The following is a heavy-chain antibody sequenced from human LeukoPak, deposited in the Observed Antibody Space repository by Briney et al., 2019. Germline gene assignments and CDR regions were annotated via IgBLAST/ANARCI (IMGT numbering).Heavy chain of an antibody. CDR1: GGSFSGYY. J-gene: IGHJ3*02. CDR2: INHSGST. V-gene: IGHV4-34*01. CDR3: ARTPLYCSSTSCYGNAFDI. D-gene: IGHD2-2*01. Sequence: PSETLSLTCAVYGGSFSGYYWSWIRQPPGKGLEWIGEINHSGSTNYNPSLKSRVTISVDTSKNQFSLKLSSVTAADTAVYYCARTPLYCSSTSCYGNAFDIWGQGTMVTVSS.